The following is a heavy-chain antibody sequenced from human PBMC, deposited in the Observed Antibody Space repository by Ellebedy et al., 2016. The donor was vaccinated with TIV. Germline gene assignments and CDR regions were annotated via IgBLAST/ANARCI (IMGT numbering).Heavy chain of an antibody. CDR3: ARAIYGASYL. V-gene: IGHV3-7*01. J-gene: IGHJ2*01. CDR1: GFTFGRYW. D-gene: IGHD4-17*01. CDR2: INQDGSEK. Sequence: GESLKISCAASGFTFGRYWMSWVRQAPGKGLEWVANINQDGSEKYYVDSVKGRSTISRDYAGNSLFLQMNSLGAEDTAVYYCARAIYGASYLWGRGTLVTVSS.